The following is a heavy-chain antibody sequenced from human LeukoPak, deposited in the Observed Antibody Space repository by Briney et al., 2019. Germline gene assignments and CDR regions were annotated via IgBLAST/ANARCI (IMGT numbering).Heavy chain of an antibody. CDR2: IIPIFGTA. D-gene: IGHD3-10*01. J-gene: IGHJ3*02. V-gene: IGHV1-69*05. CDR3: ARGTGVRPGRNAFDI. CDR1: GGTFSSYA. Sequence: SVKVSCKASGGTFSSYAISWVRQAPGQGLEWMGGIIPIFGTANCAQKFQGRVTITTDESTSTAYMELSSLRSEDTAVYYCARGTGVRPGRNAFDIWGQGTMVTVSS.